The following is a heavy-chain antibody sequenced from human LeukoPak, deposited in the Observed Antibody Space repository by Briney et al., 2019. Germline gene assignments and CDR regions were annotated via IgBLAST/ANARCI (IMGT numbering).Heavy chain of an antibody. D-gene: IGHD4-23*01. Sequence: ASVKVSCKASGYTFTGYYMHWVRQAPGQGLEWMGWINPNSGGTNYAQKFQGRVTMTRDTSISTAYMELSRLRSDDTAVYYCARETTVVISVTNWFDPRGQGTLVTVSS. J-gene: IGHJ5*02. CDR2: INPNSGGT. CDR3: ARETTVVISVTNWFDP. V-gene: IGHV1-2*02. CDR1: GYTFTGYY.